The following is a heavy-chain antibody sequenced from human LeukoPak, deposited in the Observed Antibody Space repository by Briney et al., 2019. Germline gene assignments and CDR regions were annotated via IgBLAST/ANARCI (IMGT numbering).Heavy chain of an antibody. V-gene: IGHV3-21*01. Sequence: GGSLRLSCAAPGFTFSSYSMNWVRQAPGKGLEWVSSISSSSSYIYYADSVKGRFTISRDNAKNSLYLQMNSLRAEDTAVYYCARDILAYYGSGSYYKEPDGMDVWGQGTTVTVSS. CDR3: ARDILAYYGSGSYYKEPDGMDV. CDR1: GFTFSSYS. D-gene: IGHD3-10*01. J-gene: IGHJ6*02. CDR2: ISSSSSYI.